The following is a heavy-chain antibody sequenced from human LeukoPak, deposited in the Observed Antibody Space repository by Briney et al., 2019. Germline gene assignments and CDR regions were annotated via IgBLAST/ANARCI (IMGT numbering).Heavy chain of an antibody. CDR3: ARLWYYDSSGLGYYYYYGMDV. J-gene: IGHJ6*02. CDR1: GDSISNYY. Sequence: SETLSLTCTVSGDSISNYYWSWIRQPPGKGLEWIGYIYYSGSTNYNPSLKSRVTISVDTSKNQFSLKLSSVTAADTAVYYCARLWYYDSSGLGYYYYYGMDVWGQGTTVTVSS. CDR2: IYYSGST. V-gene: IGHV4-59*08. D-gene: IGHD3-22*01.